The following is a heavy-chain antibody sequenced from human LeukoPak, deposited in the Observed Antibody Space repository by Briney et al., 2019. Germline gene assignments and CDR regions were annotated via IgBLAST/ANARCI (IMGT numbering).Heavy chain of an antibody. Sequence: PSETPSLTCTVSGGSISSYYWSWIRQPPGKGLEWIGYIYYSGSTNYNPSLKSRVTISVDTSKNQFSLKLSSVTAADTAVYYCARGSTMAPDHFDYWGQGTLVTVSS. CDR1: GGSISSYY. D-gene: IGHD3-10*01. J-gene: IGHJ4*02. CDR3: ARGSTMAPDHFDY. CDR2: IYYSGST. V-gene: IGHV4-59*01.